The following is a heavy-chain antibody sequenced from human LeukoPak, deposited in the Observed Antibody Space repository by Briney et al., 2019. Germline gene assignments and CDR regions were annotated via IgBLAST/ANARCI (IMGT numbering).Heavy chain of an antibody. Sequence: GGSLRLSCAASGFTVSSNYMSWVRQAPGKGPEWVSVIYSGGSTYYADSVKGRFTISRHNSKNTLYLQMNSLRAEDTAVYYCARDLAAAGPERAEYWGQGTLVTVSS. CDR1: GFTVSSNY. CDR3: ARDLAAAGPERAEY. CDR2: IYSGGST. J-gene: IGHJ4*02. D-gene: IGHD6-13*01. V-gene: IGHV3-53*04.